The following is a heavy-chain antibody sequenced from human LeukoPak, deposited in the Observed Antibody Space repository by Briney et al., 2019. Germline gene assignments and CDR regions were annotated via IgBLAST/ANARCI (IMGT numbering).Heavy chain of an antibody. CDR3: ARRAPSHDFDD. CDR2: ITSGSNYI. J-gene: IGHJ4*02. Sequence: GGSLRLSCAASGFTFSSYNMNWVRQAPGQGLEWVSSITSGSNYIYYADSVKGRFTISRDNAKNSLYLQMNSLRVEDTALYYCARRAPSHDFDDWGQGTLVTVSS. V-gene: IGHV3-21*01. CDR1: GFTFSSYN.